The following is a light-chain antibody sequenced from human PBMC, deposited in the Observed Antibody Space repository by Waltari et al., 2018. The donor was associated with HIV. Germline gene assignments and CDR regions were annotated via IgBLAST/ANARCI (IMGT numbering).Light chain of an antibody. CDR1: ALAKQY. V-gene: IGLV3-25*03. Sequence: SYELTQLPSVSVSPGQTARITCSGDALAKQYAYWYQQKPCQAPVLMISKDNERPSGTPERFSGSSSGTTVTLTISGVQAEDEADYYCQSADSGGTWDVVFGGGTKLTVL. CDR2: KDN. J-gene: IGLJ2*01. CDR3: QSADSGGTWDVV.